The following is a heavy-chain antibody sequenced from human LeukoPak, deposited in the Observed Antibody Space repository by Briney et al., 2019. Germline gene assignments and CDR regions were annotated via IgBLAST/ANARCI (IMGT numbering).Heavy chain of an antibody. CDR1: GYSMNNYY. D-gene: IGHD1-20*01. CDR3: ARALRARITGTTASVYGMDV. CDR2: IYYNGST. J-gene: IGHJ6*02. Sequence: PSGTLCLTCTAFGYSMNNYYLNWVRQAPGKGLEWVWDIYYNGSTNYNPSLKSRVTISVDTSKNQFSLKLSSVTAADTAVYYCARALRARITGTTASVYGMDVWGQGTTVTVSS. V-gene: IGHV4-59*01.